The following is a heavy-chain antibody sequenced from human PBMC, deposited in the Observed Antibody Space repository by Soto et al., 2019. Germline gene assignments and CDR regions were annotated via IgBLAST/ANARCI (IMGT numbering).Heavy chain of an antibody. CDR3: ARYALHSITMIAD. CDR1: GGSISSGGYS. D-gene: IGHD3-22*01. V-gene: IGHV4-30-2*02. CDR2: IYHSGST. J-gene: IGHJ4*02. Sequence: SETLSLTCAVSGGSISSGGYSWSWIRQPPGKGLEWIGYIYHSGSTYYNPSLKSRVTISVDTSKNQFSLKLSSVTAADTAVYYCARYALHSITMIADSGQGTLVTVSS.